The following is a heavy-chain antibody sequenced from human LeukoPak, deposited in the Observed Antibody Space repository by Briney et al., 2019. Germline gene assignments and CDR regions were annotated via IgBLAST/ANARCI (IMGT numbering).Heavy chain of an antibody. Sequence: GGSLRLSCAASGFTFSSCGMNWVRQALGKGLEWVSYISSSATTIYYADSVKGRFTISRDNAKNSLYLQMNSLRAEDTAVYYCARRGDYYDYVWGSHFDYWGQGTLVTVSS. J-gene: IGHJ4*02. D-gene: IGHD3-16*01. CDR1: GFTFSSCG. V-gene: IGHV3-48*04. CDR2: ISSSATTI. CDR3: ARRGDYYDYVWGSHFDY.